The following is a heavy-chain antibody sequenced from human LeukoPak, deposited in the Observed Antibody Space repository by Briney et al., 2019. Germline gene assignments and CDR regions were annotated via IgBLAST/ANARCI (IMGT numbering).Heavy chain of an antibody. Sequence: PGGSLRLSCAASGFTFSNAWMSWVRQAPGKGLEWVGRIKSKTDGGTTDYAAPVKGRFTISRDDSKNTLYLQMNSLKTEDTAVYYCTTDSPVGLYYYGMDVWGQGTTVTVSS. CDR2: IKSKTDGGTT. D-gene: IGHD2-21*01. V-gene: IGHV3-15*01. CDR3: TTDSPVGLYYYGMDV. CDR1: GFTFSNAW. J-gene: IGHJ6*02.